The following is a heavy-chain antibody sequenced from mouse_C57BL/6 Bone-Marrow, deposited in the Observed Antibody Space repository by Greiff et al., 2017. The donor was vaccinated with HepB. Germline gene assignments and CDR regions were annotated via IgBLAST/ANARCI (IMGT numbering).Heavy chain of an antibody. CDR2: IWRGGST. Sequence: QVQLKESGPGLVQPSQSLSITCTVSGFSLTSYGVHWVRQSPGKGLEWLGVIWRGGSTDYNAAFMSRLSITKDNSKSQVFFKMNSLQADDTAICYCAKIPIYYYGSRYYYAMDYWGQGTSVTVSS. CDR1: GFSLTSYG. CDR3: AKIPIYYYGSRYYYAMDY. D-gene: IGHD1-1*01. J-gene: IGHJ4*01. V-gene: IGHV2-5*01.